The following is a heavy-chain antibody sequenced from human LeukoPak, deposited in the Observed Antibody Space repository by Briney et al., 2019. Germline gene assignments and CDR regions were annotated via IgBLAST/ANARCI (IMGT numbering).Heavy chain of an antibody. D-gene: IGHD3-3*01. J-gene: IGHJ4*02. V-gene: IGHV3-23*01. Sequence: GGSLRLSCAASGFTFSSYAMSWVRQAPGKGLEWVSAISGSGGSTYYADSVKGRFTISRDNSKNTLYLQMNSLRAEDTAVYYCAKDAGLRGLWSAQGSDYWGQGTLVTVSS. CDR1: GFTFSSYA. CDR2: ISGSGGST. CDR3: AKDAGLRGLWSAQGSDY.